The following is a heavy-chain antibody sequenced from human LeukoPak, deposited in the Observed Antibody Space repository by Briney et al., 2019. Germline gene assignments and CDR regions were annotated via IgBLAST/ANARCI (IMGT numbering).Heavy chain of an antibody. J-gene: IGHJ4*02. CDR1: GYTFTSYG. V-gene: IGHV1-18*01. CDR3: ARVRLASYSSGWVVGDY. Sequence: GASVKVSCKASGYTFTSYGISWVRQAPGQGLEWMGWISAYNGNTNYAQKLQGRVTMTTDTSTSTAYMELRSLRSDDTAVYYCARVRLASYSSGWVVGDYWGKGTLVTVSS. CDR2: ISAYNGNT. D-gene: IGHD6-19*01.